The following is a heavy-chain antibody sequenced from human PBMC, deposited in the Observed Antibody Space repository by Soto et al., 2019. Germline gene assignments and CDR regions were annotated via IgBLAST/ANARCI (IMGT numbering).Heavy chain of an antibody. Sequence: QVQLVQSGAEVKKPGASVKVSCKASGYTFTSYDINWVRQATGQGLEWMGWMNPNSGNTGYAQKFQGRDTMTRNTSISIANMELSSLRSEDTALYYCARGRMAITFGGVIGYNWFDPWGQGTLVTVSS. V-gene: IGHV1-8*01. CDR2: MNPNSGNT. CDR3: ARGRMAITFGGVIGYNWFDP. D-gene: IGHD3-16*02. CDR1: GYTFTSYD. J-gene: IGHJ5*02.